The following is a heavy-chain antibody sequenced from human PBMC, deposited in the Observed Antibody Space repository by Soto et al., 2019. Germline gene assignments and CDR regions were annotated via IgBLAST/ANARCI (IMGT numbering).Heavy chain of an antibody. V-gene: IGHV4-39*01. CDR1: GGSISSSSYY. D-gene: IGHD1-26*01. CDR3: ARHGRSAELGYYYYGMDV. Sequence: SETLSLTCTVSGGSISSSSYYWGWIRQPPGKGLEWIGSIYYSGSTYYNPSLKSRVTISVDTSKNQFSLKLSSVTAADTAVYYCARHGRSAELGYYYYGMDVWGQGTTVTVSS. CDR2: IYYSGST. J-gene: IGHJ6*02.